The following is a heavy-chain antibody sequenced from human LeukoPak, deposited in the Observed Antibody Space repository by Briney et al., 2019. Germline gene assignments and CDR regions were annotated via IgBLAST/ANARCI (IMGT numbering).Heavy chain of an antibody. Sequence: SETLSLTCTVSGDITHYWGWIRQPPGKGLECIGSIYFSGSAYYNPSLRSRVTISLDTSKNQFSLKLSSVTAADTAVYYCARQGITAAGIYWGQGTLVTVSS. V-gene: IGHV4-39*01. CDR1: GDITHY. D-gene: IGHD6-13*01. CDR2: IYFSGSA. J-gene: IGHJ4*02. CDR3: ARQGITAAGIY.